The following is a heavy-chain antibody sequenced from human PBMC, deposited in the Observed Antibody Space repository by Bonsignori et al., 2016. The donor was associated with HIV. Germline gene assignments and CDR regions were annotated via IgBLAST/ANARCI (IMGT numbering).Heavy chain of an antibody. J-gene: IGHJ3*02. Sequence: VRQAPGKGLEWVSVIYSGGSTYYADSVKGRFTISRDNSKNTLYLQMNSLRAEDTAVYYCASMTGVDDAFDIWGQGTTVTVSS. V-gene: IGHV3-53*01. CDR2: IYSGGST. D-gene: IGHD3-9*01. CDR3: ASMTGVDDAFDI.